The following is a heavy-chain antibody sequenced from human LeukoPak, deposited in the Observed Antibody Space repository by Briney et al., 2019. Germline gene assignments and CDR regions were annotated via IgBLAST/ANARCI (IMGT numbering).Heavy chain of an antibody. CDR3: ARVLGSGSYYTFSNYYFDY. CDR1: GYTFTGYS. D-gene: IGHD3-10*01. V-gene: IGHV1-2*02. CDR2: INPNSGGT. Sequence: ASVKVSCKASGYTFTGYSMHWVRQAPGQGLEWMGWINPNSGGTNYAQKFQGRVTMTRDTSISTAYMELSRLRSDDAAVYYCARVLGSGSYYTFSNYYFDYWGQGTLVTVSS. J-gene: IGHJ4*02.